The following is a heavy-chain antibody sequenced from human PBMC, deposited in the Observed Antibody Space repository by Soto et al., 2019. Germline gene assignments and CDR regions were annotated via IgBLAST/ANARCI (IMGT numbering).Heavy chain of an antibody. D-gene: IGHD4-17*01. CDR3: AGGKPTTVTAWDGAFDI. Sequence: QVQLVQSGAEVKKPGASVKVSCKASGYTFTGYYMHWVRQAPGQGLEWMGWINPNSGGTNYAQKFQGWVTMTRDTSISTAYMELSRLRSDDTAVYYCAGGKPTTVTAWDGAFDIWGQGTMVTVSS. J-gene: IGHJ3*02. CDR1: GYTFTGYY. CDR2: INPNSGGT. V-gene: IGHV1-2*04.